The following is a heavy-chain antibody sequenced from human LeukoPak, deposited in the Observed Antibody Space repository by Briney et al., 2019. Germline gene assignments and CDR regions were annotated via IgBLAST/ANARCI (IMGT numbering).Heavy chain of an antibody. J-gene: IGHJ5*02. D-gene: IGHD3-10*01. CDR2: IYYSGST. CDR1: GGSISSYY. Sequence: KSSETLSLTCTVSGGSISSYYWSWIRQPPGKGLEWIGYIYYSGSTNYNPSLKSLVTISVDTSKNQFSLKLSSVTAADTAVYYCARVTGGLWFGEFSNWLDPWGQGTLVTVSS. V-gene: IGHV4-59*08. CDR3: ARVTGGLWFGEFSNWLDP.